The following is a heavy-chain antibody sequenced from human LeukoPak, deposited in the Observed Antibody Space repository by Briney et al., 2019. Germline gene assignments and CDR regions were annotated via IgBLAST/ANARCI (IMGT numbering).Heavy chain of an antibody. CDR2: INPNSGGT. J-gene: IGHJ4*02. CDR1: GYTFTGYY. CDR3: ARGRYYSSSPSVDY. Sequence: GESLKISCKASGYTFTGYYMHWVRQAPGQGLEWMGWINPNSGGTNYAQKFQGRVTMTRDTSISTAYMELSRLRSDDTAVYYCARGRYYSSSPSVDYWGQGTLVTVSS. V-gene: IGHV1-2*02. D-gene: IGHD6-6*01.